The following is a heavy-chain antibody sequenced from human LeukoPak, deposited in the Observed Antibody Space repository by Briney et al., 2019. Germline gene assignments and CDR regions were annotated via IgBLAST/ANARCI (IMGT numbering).Heavy chain of an antibody. V-gene: IGHV4-30-2*03. D-gene: IGHD2-2*01. Sequence: SETLSLTCAVSGGSISSGGYSWSWIRQPPGKGLEWIGYIYHSGSTYYNPSPKSRVTISVDTSKNQFSLKLSSVTAADTAVYYCARLAVVVVPAAIGAWFDPWGQGTLVTVSS. CDR1: GGSISSGGYS. J-gene: IGHJ5*02. CDR2: IYHSGST. CDR3: ARLAVVVVPAAIGAWFDP.